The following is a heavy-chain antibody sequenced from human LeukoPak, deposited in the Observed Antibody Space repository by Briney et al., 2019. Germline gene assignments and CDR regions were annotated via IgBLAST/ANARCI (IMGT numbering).Heavy chain of an antibody. D-gene: IGHD3-22*01. J-gene: IGHJ4*02. CDR1: GFTFSSYG. Sequence: GGSLRLSCAASGFTFSSYGMTWVRQAPGKGLEWVSGISDSGGRTFYADSVEGRFTISRDNSKNTLYLQMHSLRAEDTAVYYCAKDSYDNSIWGQGTLVTVSS. CDR3: AKDSYDNSI. CDR2: ISDSGGRT. V-gene: IGHV3-23*01.